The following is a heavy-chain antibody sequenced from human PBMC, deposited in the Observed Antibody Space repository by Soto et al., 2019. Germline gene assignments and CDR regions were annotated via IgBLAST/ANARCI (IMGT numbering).Heavy chain of an antibody. D-gene: IGHD6-13*01. Sequence: SVKVSCKASGGTFSSYGISWVRQAPGKGLEWMGGIIPIFGTANYAQKFQGRVTITADESTSTAYMELSSLRSEDTAVYYCARDSKSSREDSSSWHFDYWGQGTLVTV. CDR2: IIPIFGTA. J-gene: IGHJ4*02. CDR3: ARDSKSSREDSSSWHFDY. V-gene: IGHV1-69*13. CDR1: GGTFSSYG.